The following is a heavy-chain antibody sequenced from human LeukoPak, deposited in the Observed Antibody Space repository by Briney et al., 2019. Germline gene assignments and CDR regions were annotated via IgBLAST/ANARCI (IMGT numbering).Heavy chain of an antibody. CDR2: IYTSGST. J-gene: IGHJ3*02. Sequence: KTSETLSLTCTVSGGSISSYYWSWIRQPAGKGLEWIGRIYTSGSTNYNPSLKSRVTMSLDTSKNQFSLRLTSVTAADTAVFYCARHRAEMATITDDTFDMWGRGTMVTVSS. CDR3: ARHRAEMATITDDTFDM. V-gene: IGHV4-4*07. D-gene: IGHD5-24*01. CDR1: GGSISSYY.